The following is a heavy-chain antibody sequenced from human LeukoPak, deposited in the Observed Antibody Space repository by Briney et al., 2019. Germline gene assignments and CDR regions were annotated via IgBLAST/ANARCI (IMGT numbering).Heavy chain of an antibody. Sequence: EASVKVSCKASGGTFSSYAISWLRQAPGQGLEWMGRIIPILGIANYAQKFQGRVTITADKSTSTAYMELSSLRSEDTAVYYCARDWMPLSPRGLNNQHWGQGTLVTVSS. CDR2: IIPILGIA. CDR3: ARDWMPLSPRGLNNQH. D-gene: IGHD2-2*01. CDR1: GGTFSSYA. J-gene: IGHJ1*01. V-gene: IGHV1-69*04.